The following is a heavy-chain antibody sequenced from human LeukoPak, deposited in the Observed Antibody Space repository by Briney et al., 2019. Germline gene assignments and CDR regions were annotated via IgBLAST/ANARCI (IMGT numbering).Heavy chain of an antibody. J-gene: IGHJ4*02. CDR1: GLSFCSYW. D-gene: IGHD2-15*01. CDR2: IKQDGSEK. Sequence: GGSLSHSCAASGLSFCSYWMSWVRQAPGKGLECVGNIKQDGSEKYYVDSVKGRFTISRDNAKNSLYLQMNSLRAEDTAVYYCAGSGFDYGGQGTLVTVSS. V-gene: IGHV3-7*01. CDR3: AGSGFDY.